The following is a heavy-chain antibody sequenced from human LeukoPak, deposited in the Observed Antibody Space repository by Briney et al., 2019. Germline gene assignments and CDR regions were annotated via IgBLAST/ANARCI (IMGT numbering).Heavy chain of an antibody. V-gene: IGHV1-18*04. CDR1: GYTFTSYG. J-gene: IGHJ3*02. Sequence: ASVKVSCKASGYTFTSYGISWVRQAPGQGLEWVGWISAYNGNTNYAQKLQGRVTMTTDTSTSTAYMELRSLRSDDTAVYYCAREYYYDSSSAFDIWGQGTMVTVSS. CDR2: ISAYNGNT. D-gene: IGHD3-22*01. CDR3: AREYYYDSSSAFDI.